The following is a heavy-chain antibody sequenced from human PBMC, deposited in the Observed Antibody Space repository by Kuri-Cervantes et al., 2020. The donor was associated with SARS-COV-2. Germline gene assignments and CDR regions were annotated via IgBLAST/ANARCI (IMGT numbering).Heavy chain of an antibody. V-gene: IGHV1-46*01. CDR3: ARGDSSPRYYYGMDV. Sequence: ASVKVSCKASGYTFTSYDMHWVRQAPGQGLEWMGIINPSGGSTSYAQKFQGRVTMTRDTSTSTVYMELSSLRSEDTAVYYCARGDSSPRYYYGMDVWGQGTTVTVSS. D-gene: IGHD6-13*01. CDR2: INPSGGST. CDR1: GYTFTSYD. J-gene: IGHJ6*02.